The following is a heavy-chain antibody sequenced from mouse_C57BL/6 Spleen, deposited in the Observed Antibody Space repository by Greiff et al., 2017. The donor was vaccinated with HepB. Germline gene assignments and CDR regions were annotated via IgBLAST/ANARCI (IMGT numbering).Heavy chain of an antibody. D-gene: IGHD2-3*01. CDR3: ARSYDGHYAGAMDY. CDR1: GYTFTSYW. Sequence: QVQLQQSGAELVRPGSSVKLSCKASGYTFTSYWMDWVKQRPGQGLEWIGNIYPSDSETHYNQKFKDKATLTVDKSSSTAYMQLSSLTSEDSAVYYCARSYDGHYAGAMDYWGQGTSVTVSS. J-gene: IGHJ4*01. V-gene: IGHV1-61*01. CDR2: IYPSDSET.